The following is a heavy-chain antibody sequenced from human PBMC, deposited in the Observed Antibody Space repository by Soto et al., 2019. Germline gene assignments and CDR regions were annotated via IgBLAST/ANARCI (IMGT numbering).Heavy chain of an antibody. V-gene: IGHV4-59*02. CDR2: IYYTGST. Sequence: PSETLSLTCTVSAGSVSSDYWSWIRQPPGKGLEWIGYIYYTGSTNYNPSLESRVTMSVDTSRNQFSLKITSLTAADTAVYYCARGTGDSSGYYRPFDYWGQGTLVTVSS. D-gene: IGHD3-22*01. J-gene: IGHJ4*02. CDR3: ARGTGDSSGYYRPFDY. CDR1: AGSVSSDY.